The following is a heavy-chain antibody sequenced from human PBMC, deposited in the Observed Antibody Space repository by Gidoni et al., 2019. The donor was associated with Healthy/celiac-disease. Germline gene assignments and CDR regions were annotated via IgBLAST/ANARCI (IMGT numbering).Heavy chain of an antibody. CDR1: AFTVISNY. CDR2: IYSGGST. CDR3: ARISRMTTVTFFDY. Sequence: EVQLVESVGGLVQPGGSLSLSCAASAFTVISNYMSWVRQAPGKGLGWVSVIYSGGSTYYADSVKGRFTISRDNSKNTLYLQMNSLRAEDTAVYYCARISRMTTVTFFDYWGQGTLVTVSS. V-gene: IGHV3-66*01. D-gene: IGHD4-17*01. J-gene: IGHJ4*02.